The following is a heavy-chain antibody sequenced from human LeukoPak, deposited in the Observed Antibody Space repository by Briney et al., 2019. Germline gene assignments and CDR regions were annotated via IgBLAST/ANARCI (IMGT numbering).Heavy chain of an antibody. D-gene: IGHD5-18*01. CDR2: INPNSGGT. CDR3: ARELSAWGHSYGFDY. J-gene: IGHJ4*02. CDR1: GYTFTGYY. V-gene: IGHV1-2*02. Sequence: ASVKVSCKASGYTFTGYYMHWVRQAPGQGLEWMGWINPNSGGTNHAQKFQGRVTMTRDTSISTAYMELSRLKSDDTAVYYCARELSAWGHSYGFDYWGQGTLVTVSS.